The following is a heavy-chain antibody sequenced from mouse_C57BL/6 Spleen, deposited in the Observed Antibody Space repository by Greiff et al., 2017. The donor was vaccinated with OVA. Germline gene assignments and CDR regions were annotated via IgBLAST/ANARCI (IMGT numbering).Heavy chain of an antibody. CDR1: GFTFSSYG. CDR2: ISSGGSYT. CDR3: ARESTMITKDYFDY. D-gene: IGHD2-4*01. J-gene: IGHJ2*01. Sequence: EVQLQESGGDLVKPGGSLKLSCAASGFTFSSYGMSWVRQTPDKRLEWVATISSGGSYTYYPDSVKGRFTISRDNAKNTLYLQMSSLKSEDTAMYYCARESTMITKDYFDYWGQGTTLTVSS. V-gene: IGHV5-6*01.